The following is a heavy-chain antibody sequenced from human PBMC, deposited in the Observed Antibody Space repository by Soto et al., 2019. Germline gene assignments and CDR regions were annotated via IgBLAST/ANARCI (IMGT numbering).Heavy chain of an antibody. CDR2: IIPIFGTA. Sequence: GASVKVSCKASGGTFSSYAISWVRQAPGQGLEWMGGIIPIFGTANYAQKFQGRVTITADESTSTAYMELSSLRSEGTAVYYCARDGTQTGVVTQSAVAYYGMDVWGQGTTVTVSS. V-gene: IGHV1-69*13. J-gene: IGHJ6*02. D-gene: IGHD2-15*01. CDR1: GGTFSSYA. CDR3: ARDGTQTGVVTQSAVAYYGMDV.